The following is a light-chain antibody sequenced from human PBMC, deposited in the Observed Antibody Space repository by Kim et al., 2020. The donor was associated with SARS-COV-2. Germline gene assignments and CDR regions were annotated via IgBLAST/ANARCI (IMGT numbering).Light chain of an antibody. CDR2: GAS. CDR3: QQYNNWPPAT. J-gene: IGKJ1*01. V-gene: IGKV3-15*01. Sequence: EIVMTQSPATLSVSPGERATLSCRASQSVSSNLAWYQQKPGQAPRLLIYGASTRATGIPARFSGSGSGTEFTLTISSLQSEDFVVYYCQQYNNWPPATFGQGTKVDIK. CDR1: QSVSSN.